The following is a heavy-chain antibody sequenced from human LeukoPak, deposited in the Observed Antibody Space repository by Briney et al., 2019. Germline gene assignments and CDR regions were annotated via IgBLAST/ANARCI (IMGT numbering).Heavy chain of an antibody. V-gene: IGHV1-46*01. CDR3: ARGPFGWGATNPAEYFQH. CDR1: GYTFTSYY. CDR2: INPSGGST. Sequence: ASVKVSCKASGYTFTSYYMHWVRQAPGQGLEWMGIINPSGGSTSYAQKFQGRVTMTRDMSTSTVYMELSSLRSEDTAVYYCARGPFGWGATNPAEYFQHWGQGTLVTVSS. D-gene: IGHD1-26*01. J-gene: IGHJ1*01.